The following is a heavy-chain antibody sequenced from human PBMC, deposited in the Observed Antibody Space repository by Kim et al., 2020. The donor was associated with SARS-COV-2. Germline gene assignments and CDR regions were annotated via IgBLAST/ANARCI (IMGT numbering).Heavy chain of an antibody. J-gene: IGHJ4*02. D-gene: IGHD3-10*01. V-gene: IGHV3-30*01. Sequence: DSVKGRFTISRDNSKNTLYLQMNSLRAEDTAVYYCAREGVYYGSGSYPDYWGQGTLVTVSS. CDR3: AREGVYYGSGSYPDY.